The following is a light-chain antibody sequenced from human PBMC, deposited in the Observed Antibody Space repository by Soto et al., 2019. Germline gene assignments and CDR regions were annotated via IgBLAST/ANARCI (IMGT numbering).Light chain of an antibody. CDR3: QQYGSSLLT. CDR1: QTVSSSY. Sequence: EIVLTQSPGTLSLSPGARGPLSCRASQTVSSSYLAWYQQKPGQAPRLLIYGASTRATGIPDRFSGSGSETDFTLTISRLEPEDFAVYSCQQYGSSLLTFGGGTKVDI. V-gene: IGKV3-20*01. J-gene: IGKJ4*01. CDR2: GAS.